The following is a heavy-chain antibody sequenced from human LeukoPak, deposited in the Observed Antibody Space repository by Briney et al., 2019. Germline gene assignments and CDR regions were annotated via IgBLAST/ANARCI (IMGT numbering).Heavy chain of an antibody. V-gene: IGHV3-23*01. CDR3: ARDTHEHQLVCLAGY. CDR2: VSGSGDST. D-gene: IGHD6-13*01. Sequence: GGSLRLSCAASGFTFSSYDMSWVRQAPGKGLEWVSDVSGSGDSTYYADSVKGRFTISRDNSKNTLYLQMNSLRAEDTAVYYCARDTHEHQLVCLAGYWGQGTLVTVSS. J-gene: IGHJ4*02. CDR1: GFTFSSYD.